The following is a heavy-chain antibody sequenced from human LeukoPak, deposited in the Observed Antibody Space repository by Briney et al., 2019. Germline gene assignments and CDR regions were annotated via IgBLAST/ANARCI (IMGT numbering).Heavy chain of an antibody. J-gene: IGHJ3*02. CDR3: ATSMIKGDTVAGPDDAFDI. D-gene: IGHD6-19*01. CDR1: GGTFSSYA. Sequence: GASVKVSCKASGGTFSSYAISWVRQAPGQGLEWMGGIIPIFGTANYAQKLQGRVTITADESTSTAYMELSSLRSEDTAVYYCATSMIKGDTVAGPDDAFDIWGQGTMVTVSS. V-gene: IGHV1-69*13. CDR2: IIPIFGTA.